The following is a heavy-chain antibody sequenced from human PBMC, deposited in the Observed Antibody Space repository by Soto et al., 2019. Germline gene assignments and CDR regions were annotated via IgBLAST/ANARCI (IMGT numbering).Heavy chain of an antibody. CDR3: ARDQLEGNWFDP. J-gene: IGHJ5*02. CDR2: TSHDGVT. CDR1: SGYIDNVYW. D-gene: IGHD1-1*01. Sequence: SDTLSLTCAVSSGYIDNVYWWSWVRQSPGKGLEWIGETSHDGVTNYNPSLEGRVTISVDKSKNQFSLKLSSVTAADTAVYYCARDQLEGNWFDPWGQGTLVTVS. V-gene: IGHV4-4*02.